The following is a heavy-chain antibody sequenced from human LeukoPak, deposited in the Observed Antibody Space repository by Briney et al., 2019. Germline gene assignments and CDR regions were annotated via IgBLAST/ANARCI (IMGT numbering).Heavy chain of an antibody. CDR1: GGSISCSSYY. D-gene: IGHD3-22*01. Sequence: PSETLSLTCSVSGGSISCSSYYWRWIRQPPGKGLEWMGSIYYSGSTYYNQSPKSRVTISVDTSKTQFSLKLSSVTAVDAAVYYCARERSSGYYEGPDAFDIWGQGTMVTVSS. CDR3: ARERSSGYYEGPDAFDI. V-gene: IGHV4-39*07. J-gene: IGHJ3*02. CDR2: IYYSGST.